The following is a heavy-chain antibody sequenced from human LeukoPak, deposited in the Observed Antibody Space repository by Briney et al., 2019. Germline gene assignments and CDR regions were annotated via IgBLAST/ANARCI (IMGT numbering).Heavy chain of an antibody. Sequence: PSETLSLTCTVSGGSISSNSYYWGWIRQPPGKGLEWIGSIYYSGSTYYNPSLKSRVAISVDTSKNQFSLKLNSVTAADTAVYFCGRLDDYDYSAWWGQGILVTVSS. CDR3: GRLDDYDYSAW. CDR1: GGSISSNSYY. J-gene: IGHJ4*02. V-gene: IGHV4-39*01. CDR2: IYYSGST. D-gene: IGHD3-22*01.